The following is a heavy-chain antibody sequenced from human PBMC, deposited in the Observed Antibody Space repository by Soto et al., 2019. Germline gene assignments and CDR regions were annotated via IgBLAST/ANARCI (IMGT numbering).Heavy chain of an antibody. CDR3: ARVRDDSYGYNLAY. D-gene: IGHD5-18*01. J-gene: IGHJ4*02. CDR1: GYTFTSDG. CDR2: ISAYNGNT. V-gene: IGHV1-18*04. Sequence: GASVKVSCKSSGYTFTSDGIIWLRQAPGQGIEWMGCISAYNGNTNYAQKVQGRVTMTTDPSTSTVYMELRSLRSDDTAVYYCARVRDDSYGYNLAYCGQGTLVTVSS.